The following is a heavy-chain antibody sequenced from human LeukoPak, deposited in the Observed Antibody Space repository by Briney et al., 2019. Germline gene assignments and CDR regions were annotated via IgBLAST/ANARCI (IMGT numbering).Heavy chain of an antibody. CDR2: INTNTGNP. Sequence: VASVKVSCKVSGYTLTRYGMNWVRQAPGQGLEWMGWINTNTGNPTYAQRFTGRFVFSLDTSVSTAYLQISSLTAEATPVNYCATSYYDDETNSPAYLDYWGQGIMVIVSS. V-gene: IGHV7-4-1*02. CDR1: GYTLTRYG. J-gene: IGHJ4*01. CDR3: ATSYYDDETNSPAYLDY. D-gene: IGHD3-3*01.